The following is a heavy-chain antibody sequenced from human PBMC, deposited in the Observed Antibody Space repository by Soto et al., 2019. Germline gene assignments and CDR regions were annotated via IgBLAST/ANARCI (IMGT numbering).Heavy chain of an antibody. CDR1: GFTFRDTA. Sequence: EVQLLESGGGLVQPGGSLRLSCTGSGFTFRDTAMTWVRQAPGKGLEWVSTIGRGGDTYYTDSLRGRFTISRDNSKNTLYLQMNSLRVEDTAKYYGVKGGWGSRSDYGGQGTLVIVSS. J-gene: IGHJ4*02. V-gene: IGHV3-23*01. CDR2: IGRGGDT. D-gene: IGHD7-27*01. CDR3: VKGGWGSRSDY.